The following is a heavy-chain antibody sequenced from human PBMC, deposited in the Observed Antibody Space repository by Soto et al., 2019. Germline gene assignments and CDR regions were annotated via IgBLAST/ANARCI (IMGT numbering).Heavy chain of an antibody. CDR3: ARETYGDYVGYFDP. CDR1: GDSVSSNSAT. Sequence: PSQTLSLTCAISGDSVSSNSATWNWIRQSPSRGLEWLGRTYYSSKWYNEYAVSVKSRIAINPDTSKNQFSLHLNSVTPEDTAVYYCARETYGDYVGYFDPWGQGIQVTVSS. D-gene: IGHD4-17*01. V-gene: IGHV6-1*01. J-gene: IGHJ5*02. CDR2: TYYSSKWYN.